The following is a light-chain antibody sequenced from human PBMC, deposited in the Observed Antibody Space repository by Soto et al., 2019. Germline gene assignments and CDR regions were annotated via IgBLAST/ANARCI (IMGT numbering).Light chain of an antibody. CDR3: AAWDDSLRGYV. CDR2: GNT. CDR1: SSNIGRNY. V-gene: IGLV1-47*02. J-gene: IGLJ1*01. Sequence: QSVLSQPPSASGTPGQRVTISCSGSSSNIGRNYIYWYQQLPGTAPKLLIYGNTQRPSGVPDRFSGSKSGTSVSLDISGLRSEEEADYYCAAWDDSLRGYVFGTGTKV.